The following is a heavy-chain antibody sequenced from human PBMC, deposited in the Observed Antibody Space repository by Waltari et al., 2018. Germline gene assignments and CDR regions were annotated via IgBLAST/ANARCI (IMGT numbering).Heavy chain of an antibody. J-gene: IGHJ6*02. V-gene: IGHV1-69*05. Sequence: QVQLVQSVAEVKKPGSSVKVSCKASGGTFSSYAISWVRQAPGQGLEWMGGIIHICGTANDAQKFQGRVTITTDESTSTAYMELSSLRSEDTAVYYCARHDFWSGYLYYGMDVWGQGTTVSVS. CDR1: GGTFSSYA. CDR3: ARHDFWSGYLYYGMDV. CDR2: IIHICGTA. D-gene: IGHD3-3*01.